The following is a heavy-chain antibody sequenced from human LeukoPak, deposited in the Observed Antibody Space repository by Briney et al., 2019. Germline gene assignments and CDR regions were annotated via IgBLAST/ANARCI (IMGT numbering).Heavy chain of an antibody. CDR2: INHSGST. Sequence: SETLSLTCAVYGGSFSGYYWSWIRQPPGKGLEWFGEINHSGSTNYNPSLKSRVAISVDTSKNQFSLKLSSVTAADTAVYYCARELPTSVNPRDAFDIWGQGTMVTVSS. V-gene: IGHV4-34*01. J-gene: IGHJ3*02. CDR3: ARELPTSVNPRDAFDI. D-gene: IGHD2-21*01. CDR1: GGSFSGYY.